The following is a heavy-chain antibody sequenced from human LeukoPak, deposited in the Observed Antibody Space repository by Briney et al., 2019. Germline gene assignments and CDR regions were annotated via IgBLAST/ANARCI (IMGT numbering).Heavy chain of an antibody. CDR2: VYYTGST. Sequence: PSETLSLTCTVSGGSISSYYWSWVRQPPGKGLEWIGFVYYTGSTNHNPSLKSRVTISLDTSKNQFSLKLSSVTAADTAVYYCARGVVAAAGRTFDFWGQGTLVTVSS. D-gene: IGHD6-13*01. V-gene: IGHV4-59*01. J-gene: IGHJ4*02. CDR3: ARGVVAAAGRTFDF. CDR1: GGSISSYY.